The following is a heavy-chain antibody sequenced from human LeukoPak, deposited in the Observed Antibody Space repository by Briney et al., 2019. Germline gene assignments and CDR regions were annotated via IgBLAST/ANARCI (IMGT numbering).Heavy chain of an antibody. CDR2: IYYSGST. Sequence: SETLSLTCTVSGGSISNYYWTWIRQPPGKGLEWIGYIYYSGSTNYNPSLKSRITISVDTSKNQFSLKLSSVTAADTAVYYCASRKLGNDYWGQGTLVTVSS. J-gene: IGHJ4*02. V-gene: IGHV4-59*01. D-gene: IGHD7-27*01. CDR1: GGSISNYY. CDR3: ASRKLGNDY.